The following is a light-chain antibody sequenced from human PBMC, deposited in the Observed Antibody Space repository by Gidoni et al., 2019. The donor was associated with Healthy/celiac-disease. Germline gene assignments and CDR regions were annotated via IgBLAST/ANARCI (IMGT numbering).Light chain of an antibody. CDR2: GAS. J-gene: IGKJ1*01. CDR1: QSVSSN. Sequence: IVMTQSPATLSVSPGERATLSCRASQSVSSNLAWYQQKPGQAPRLLSYGASTRATGIPARFSGSGSGTEFTLTINSLQAEDVAVYYCQQYNNWPKTFGQGTKVEIK. V-gene: IGKV3-15*01. CDR3: QQYNNWPKT.